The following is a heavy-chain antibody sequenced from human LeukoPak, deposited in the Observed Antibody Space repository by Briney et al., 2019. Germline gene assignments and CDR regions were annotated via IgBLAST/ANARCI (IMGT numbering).Heavy chain of an antibody. Sequence: PGASLQISCKGAGYSFTSYWIGWVRQMPGKGQEYMGIIHPGDSDTRYSPSFQGQVTISVDRSSSTAYIQWSRLKASDTAMYYCATHPGGLQSGFDDWGQGTLVTVSS. D-gene: IGHD5-24*01. CDR3: ATHPGGLQSGFDD. J-gene: IGHJ4*02. CDR2: IHPGDSDT. CDR1: GYSFTSYW. V-gene: IGHV5-51*01.